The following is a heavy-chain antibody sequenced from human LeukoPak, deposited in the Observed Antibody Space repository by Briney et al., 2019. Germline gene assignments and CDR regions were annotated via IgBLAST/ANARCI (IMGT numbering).Heavy chain of an antibody. Sequence: AASVRVSCKASGYTFTSYGISWVRQAPGQGLEWMGWISAYNGNTNYAQKLQGRVTMTTDTSTSTAYMELRSLRSDDTAVYYCARGRFVSFGVVIIVPPFDYWGQGTLVTVSS. CDR3: ARGRFVSFGVVIIVPPFDY. CDR2: ISAYNGNT. CDR1: GYTFTSYG. D-gene: IGHD3-3*01. V-gene: IGHV1-18*01. J-gene: IGHJ4*02.